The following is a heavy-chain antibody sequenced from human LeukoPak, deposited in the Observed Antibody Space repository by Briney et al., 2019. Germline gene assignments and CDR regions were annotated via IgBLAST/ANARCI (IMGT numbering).Heavy chain of an antibody. V-gene: IGHV1-69*04. CDR2: IIPILGIA. D-gene: IGHD3-10*01. CDR1: GGTFSSYA. CDR3: AYITMVRGVTYNWFDP. Sequence: ASVKVSCKASGGTFSSYATSWVRQAPGQGLEWMGRIIPILGIANYAQKFQGRVTITADKSTSTAYMELSSLRSEDTAVYYCAYITMVRGVTYNWFDPWGQGTLVTVSS. J-gene: IGHJ5*02.